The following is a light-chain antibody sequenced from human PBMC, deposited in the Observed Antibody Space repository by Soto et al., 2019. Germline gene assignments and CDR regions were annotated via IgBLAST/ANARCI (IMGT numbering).Light chain of an antibody. CDR2: AAS. J-gene: IGKJ4*01. V-gene: IGKV1-9*01. CDR1: QGISSY. Sequence: IQLTQSPSSLSASVGDRVTITCRASQGISSYLAWYQQKPGKAPKLLIYAASTLQSGVPSRSSGSGSGTDFTVTISSLQPEDFATYYCQQLNSYPLTFGGGTKVDIK. CDR3: QQLNSYPLT.